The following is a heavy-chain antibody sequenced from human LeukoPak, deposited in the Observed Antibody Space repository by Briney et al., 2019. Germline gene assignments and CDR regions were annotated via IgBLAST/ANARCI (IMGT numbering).Heavy chain of an antibody. CDR3: AKDMGQQPGWFDY. CDR2: ISWNSGSI. V-gene: IGHV3-9*01. D-gene: IGHD6-13*01. Sequence: GRSLRLSCAASGFTFDDYAMHWVRQAPGKGLEWVSGISWNSGSIGYADSVKGRFTISRDNAKNSLYLQMNSLRAEDTALYYCAKDMGQQPGWFDYWGQGTLVTVSS. J-gene: IGHJ4*02. CDR1: GFTFDDYA.